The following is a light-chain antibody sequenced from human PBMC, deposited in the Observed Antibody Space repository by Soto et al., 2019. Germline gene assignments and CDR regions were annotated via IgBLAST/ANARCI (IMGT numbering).Light chain of an antibody. CDR2: EDR. CDR1: SGNIASSS. Sequence: NFMLTQPHSVSESPGKTITISCTRSSGNIASSSVQWYQQRPGSAPTTVIYEDRQRPSGVPDRFSGSIDASSNSASLTISGLKPEDEADYYCQSYDTTTPVVFGGETQLTVL. CDR3: QSYDTTTPVV. V-gene: IGLV6-57*04. J-gene: IGLJ2*01.